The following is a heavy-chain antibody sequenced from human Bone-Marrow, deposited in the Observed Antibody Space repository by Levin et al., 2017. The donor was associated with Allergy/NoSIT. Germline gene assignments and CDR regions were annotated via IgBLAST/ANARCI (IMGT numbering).Heavy chain of an antibody. Sequence: GGSLRLSCAASGILFSSYDMNWVRQAPGKGLEWVSSISAGGNYIYYADSVKGRFTISRDNAKNSLFLQMNSLGAEDTAVYSCASWSMCHYDRSAFDYFYYAMDVWGQGTTVTVSS. CDR2: ISAGGNYI. CDR3: ASWSMCHYDRSAFDYFYYAMDV. D-gene: IGHD3-22*01. V-gene: IGHV3-21*01. CDR1: GILFSSYD. J-gene: IGHJ6*02.